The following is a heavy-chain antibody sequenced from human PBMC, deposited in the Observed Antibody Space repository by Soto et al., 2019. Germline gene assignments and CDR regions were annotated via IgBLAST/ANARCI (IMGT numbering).Heavy chain of an antibody. CDR2: ISYDGSNK. CDR3: ARDIKDY. Sequence: QVQLVESGGGVVQPGRSLRLSCVASGFTFSSYAMHWVRQAPGKGLEWVAVISYDGSNKYYADSVKGRFTISRDNSKNTLYLQMNSLRAEDTAVYYCARDIKDYWGQGTLVTVSS. CDR1: GFTFSSYA. J-gene: IGHJ4*02. V-gene: IGHV3-30-3*01.